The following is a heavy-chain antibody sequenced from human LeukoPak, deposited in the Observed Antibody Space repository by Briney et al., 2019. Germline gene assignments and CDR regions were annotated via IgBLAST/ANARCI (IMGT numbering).Heavy chain of an antibody. CDR2: IWYDGSNK. V-gene: IGHV3-33*01. Sequence: PGGSLRLSCAASAFTFSSFGMHWVRQAPGKGLEWVAVIWYDGSNKYYADSVEGRFTISRDNSKNTLYLQMNSLRAEDTAVYYCARRSGWYTQPFDYWGQGTLVTVSS. D-gene: IGHD6-19*01. CDR1: AFTFSSFG. CDR3: ARRSGWYTQPFDY. J-gene: IGHJ4*02.